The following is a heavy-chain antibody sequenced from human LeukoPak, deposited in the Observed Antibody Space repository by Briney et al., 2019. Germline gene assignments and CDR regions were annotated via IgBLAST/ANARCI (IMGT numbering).Heavy chain of an antibody. CDR3: ARYRVTIFGVVISPYGMDV. CDR1: GGSVSSYY. D-gene: IGHD3-3*01. V-gene: IGHV4-59*08. J-gene: IGHJ6*02. CDR2: IYYSGST. Sequence: SETLSLTCTVSGGSVSSYYWSWIRQPPGKGLEWIGYIYYSGSTNYNPSLKSRVTISVDTSKNQFSLKLSSVTAADTAVYYCARYRVTIFGVVISPYGMDVWGQGTTVTVSS.